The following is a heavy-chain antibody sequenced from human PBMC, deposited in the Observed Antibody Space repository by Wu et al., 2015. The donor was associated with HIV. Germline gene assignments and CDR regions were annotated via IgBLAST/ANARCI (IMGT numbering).Heavy chain of an antibody. J-gene: IGHJ4*02. Sequence: QVQLVQSGAEVKKPGSSVKVSCKASGDFFTGYYVHWVRQVPGQGLEWLGWANPSDGRSNSARKFKGRLTLTTDKSINTAYMDLTGLRSDDTALYFCTRGTRNYLFDFWGQGTLVTVSS. CDR2: ANPSDGRS. V-gene: IGHV1-2*02. CDR3: TRGTRNYLFDF. D-gene: IGHD5-24*01. CDR1: GDFFTGYY.